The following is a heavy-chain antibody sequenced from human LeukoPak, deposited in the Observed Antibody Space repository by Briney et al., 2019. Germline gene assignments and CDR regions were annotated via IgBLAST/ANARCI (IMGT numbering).Heavy chain of an antibody. J-gene: IGHJ6*03. CDR3: ARSDKDIVVVPAALFYYYYYMDV. CDR2: IKQDGSEK. Sequence: PGGSLRLSCAASGFTFSSYWMSWVRQAPGKGLEWVANIKQDGSEKYYVDSVKGRFTISRDNAKNSLYLQMNSLRAEDTAVYYCARSDKDIVVVPAALFYYYYYMDVWGKGTTVTISS. V-gene: IGHV3-7*01. CDR1: GFTFSSYW. D-gene: IGHD2-2*01.